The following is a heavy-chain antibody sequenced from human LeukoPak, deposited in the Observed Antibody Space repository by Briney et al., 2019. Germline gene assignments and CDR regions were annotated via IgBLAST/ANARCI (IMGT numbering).Heavy chain of an antibody. CDR1: GGTFSSYA. J-gene: IGHJ5*02. D-gene: IGHD3-22*01. Sequence: ASVKVSCKASGGTFSSYAISWVRQAPGQGLEWMGRIIPILGIANYAQKFQGRVTITADKSTSTAYMELSSLRAEDTAVYYCARDWDDGRAERPAWGQGTLVTVSS. CDR2: IIPILGIA. V-gene: IGHV1-69*04. CDR3: ARDWDDGRAERPA.